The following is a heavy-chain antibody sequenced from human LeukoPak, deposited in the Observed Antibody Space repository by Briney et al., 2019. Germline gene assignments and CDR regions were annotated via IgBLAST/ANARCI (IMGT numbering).Heavy chain of an antibody. CDR3: ARSALKLRFLEWLLPYYFDY. V-gene: IGHV4-30-4*08. CDR2: IYYSGST. CDR1: GGSISSGDYY. Sequence: SQTLSLTCTVSGGSISSGDYYWSWIRQPPGKGLEWIGYIYYSGSTYYNPSLKSRVTISVDTSENQFSLKLSSVTAADTAVYYCARSALKLRFLEWLLPYYFDYWGQGTLVTVSS. J-gene: IGHJ4*02. D-gene: IGHD3-3*01.